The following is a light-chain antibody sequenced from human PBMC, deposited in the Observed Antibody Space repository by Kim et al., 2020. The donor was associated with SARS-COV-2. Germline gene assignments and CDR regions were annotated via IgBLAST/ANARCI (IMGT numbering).Light chain of an antibody. J-gene: IGKJ3*01. CDR3: QKFNSDPLS. CDR2: AAS. Sequence: AFVGDRFTINCRASQGISNYLAWYQLKSGKAPKRLIHAASTLQRGVPSRFSGSGSGTDFILTISSLQPEDFGTYYCQKFNSDPLSFGRGTKVDIK. V-gene: IGKV1-27*01. CDR1: QGISNY.